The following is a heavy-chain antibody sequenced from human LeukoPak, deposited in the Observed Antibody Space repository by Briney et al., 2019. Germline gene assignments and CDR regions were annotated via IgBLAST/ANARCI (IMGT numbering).Heavy chain of an antibody. V-gene: IGHV3-23*01. D-gene: IGHD2-21*01. CDR2: IYENGGTT. J-gene: IGHJ4*02. CDR3: AKDFRIGYSAHFDY. Sequence: GGSLRLSCAASGVTLSTYAMSWARQAPGKGLEWVSGIYENGGTTYYADSVKGRFSISRDNSKNTLYLQMDSLRGEDTAVYYCAKDFRIGYSAHFDYWGQGALVTVSS. CDR1: GVTLSTYA.